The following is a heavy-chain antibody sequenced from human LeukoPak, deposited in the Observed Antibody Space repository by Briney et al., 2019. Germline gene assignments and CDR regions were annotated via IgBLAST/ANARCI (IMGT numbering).Heavy chain of an antibody. CDR2: INPSGGST. J-gene: IGHJ4*02. CDR3: ARVKAGPYYYYGSGYYYSA. CDR1: GYTFTSYY. Sequence: ASVKVSCKASGYTFTSYYMHWVRQAPGQGLEWMGIINPSGGSTSYAQKFQGRVTMTRDMSTSTVYMELSSLRSEDTAVYYCARVKAGPYYYYGSGYYYSAWGQGTLVTVSS. D-gene: IGHD3-22*01. V-gene: IGHV1-46*01.